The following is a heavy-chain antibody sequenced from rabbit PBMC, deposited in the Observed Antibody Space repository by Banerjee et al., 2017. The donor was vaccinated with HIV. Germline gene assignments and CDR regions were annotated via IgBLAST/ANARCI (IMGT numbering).Heavy chain of an antibody. J-gene: IGHJ4*01. CDR2: IYNGDGST. CDR1: GFSFSSSYW. Sequence: QQQLVESGGGLVKPGASLTLTCTASGFSFSSSYWICWVRQAPGKGPEWIACIYNGDGSTYYATWAKGRFTISKTSSTTVTLQMTSLTAADTATYFCARDLGSSSAYYFNLWGPGTLVTVS. D-gene: IGHD1-1*01. V-gene: IGHV1S45*01. CDR3: ARDLGSSSAYYFNL.